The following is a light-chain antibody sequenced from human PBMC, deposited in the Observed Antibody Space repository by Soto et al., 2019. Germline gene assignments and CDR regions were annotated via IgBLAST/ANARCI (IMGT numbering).Light chain of an antibody. CDR3: QVWDSSSDHAV. J-gene: IGLJ7*01. CDR2: DGS. CDR1: NIGSKS. V-gene: IGLV3-21*02. Sequence: SYELTQPPSVSVAPGQTARITCGGNNIGSKSVHWYQQKPGQAPVLVVYDGSDRPSGIPERFSGSNSGNTATLTISRVEAGDEADYYCQVWDSSSDHAVFGGGTQLTVL.